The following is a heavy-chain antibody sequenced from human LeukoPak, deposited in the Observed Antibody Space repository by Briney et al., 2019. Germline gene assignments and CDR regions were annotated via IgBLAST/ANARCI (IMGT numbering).Heavy chain of an antibody. CDR2: ISSSSSYI. D-gene: IGHD2-2*01. CDR1: GFTFSSYS. J-gene: IGHJ4*02. CDR3: AREIRGDIVVVPAAKQNYYYYYFDD. Sequence: GGSLRLSCAASGFTFSSYSMNWVRQAPGKGLEWVSSISSSSSYIYYADSVKGRFTISRDNAKNSLYLQMNSLRAEDTAVYYCAREIRGDIVVVPAAKQNYYYYYFDDWGQGTLVTVSS. V-gene: IGHV3-21*01.